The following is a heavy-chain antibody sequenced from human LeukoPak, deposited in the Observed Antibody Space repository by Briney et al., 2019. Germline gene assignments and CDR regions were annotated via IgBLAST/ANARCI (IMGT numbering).Heavy chain of an antibody. CDR2: IYYSGST. D-gene: IGHD4-11*01. J-gene: IGHJ6*02. CDR1: GGSISSYY. V-gene: IGHV4-59*01. CDR3: ARESLTTVTTIGYYGMDV. Sequence: SETLSLTCTVSGGSISSYYWSWIRQPPGKGLEWIGYIYYSGSTNYNPSLKSRVTISVDTSKNQFSLKLSSVTAADTAVYYCARESLTTVTTIGYYGMDVWGQGTTVTVSS.